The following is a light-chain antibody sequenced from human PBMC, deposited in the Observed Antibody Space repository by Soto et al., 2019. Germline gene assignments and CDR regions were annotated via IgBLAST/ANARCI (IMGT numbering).Light chain of an antibody. CDR2: TSV. CDR1: QRITTY. CDR3: HQTYNTPYT. J-gene: IGKJ2*01. V-gene: IGKV1-39*01. Sequence: IHMTQSPSSLSASVGDRVTIPCRASQRITTYLNWYKQKPGEAPKLLISTSVTLQRGVPSRFTGSGSGTDFTLTITGLQPADFATYFCHQTYNTPYTFGQGTKLEIK.